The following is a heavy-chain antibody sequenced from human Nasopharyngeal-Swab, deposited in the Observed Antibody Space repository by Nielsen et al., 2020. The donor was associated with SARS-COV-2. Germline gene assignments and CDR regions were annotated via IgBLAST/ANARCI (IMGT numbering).Heavy chain of an antibody. CDR1: GFTFSTYA. Sequence: GESLKISCAASGFTFSTYAMHWVRQAPGKGLEWVAVISYDGGNKNYADSVKGRFTISRDNPKKTLYLQMNSLRAEDTAVYYCARDPFRDCSSTSCYTGYFQHWGRGTLVTVSS. D-gene: IGHD2-2*02. V-gene: IGHV3-30-3*01. CDR3: ARDPFRDCSSTSCYTGYFQH. J-gene: IGHJ1*01. CDR2: ISYDGGNK.